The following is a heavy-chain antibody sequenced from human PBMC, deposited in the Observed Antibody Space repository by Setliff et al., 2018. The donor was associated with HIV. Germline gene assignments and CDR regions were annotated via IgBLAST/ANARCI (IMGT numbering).Heavy chain of an antibody. CDR3: ARREAYYDLWSGYYIY. CDR1: GGSISSSSYY. Sequence: PSETLSLTCTVSGGSISSSSYYWGWIRQPPGKGLEWIGSIYYSGSTYYNPSLKSRVTISVDTSKKQFSLKLGSVTAADTAVYYCARREAYYDLWSGYYIYWGQGTLVTVSS. J-gene: IGHJ4*02. V-gene: IGHV4-39*01. D-gene: IGHD3-3*01. CDR2: IYYSGST.